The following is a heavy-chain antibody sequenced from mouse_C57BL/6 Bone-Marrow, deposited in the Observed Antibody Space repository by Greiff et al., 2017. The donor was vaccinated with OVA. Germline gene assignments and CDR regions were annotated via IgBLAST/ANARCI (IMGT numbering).Heavy chain of an antibody. Sequence: QVQLQQSGPELVKPGASVKISCKASGYAFSSSWMNWVKQRPGKGLEWIGRIYPGDGDTNYNGKFKGKATLTADNSSSTAYMQLSSLTSEDSAVYYCARQGYYDYEYYAMDYWGQGTSVTVSS. CDR2: IYPGDGDT. CDR3: ARQGYYDYEYYAMDY. J-gene: IGHJ4*01. V-gene: IGHV1-82*01. D-gene: IGHD2-4*01. CDR1: GYAFSSSW.